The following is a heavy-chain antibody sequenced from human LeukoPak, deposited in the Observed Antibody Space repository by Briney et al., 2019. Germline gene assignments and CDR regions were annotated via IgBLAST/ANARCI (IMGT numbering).Heavy chain of an antibody. CDR1: GYTFTSYD. CDR3: ARPRRASYHNWFDP. J-gene: IGHJ5*02. CDR2: MSPNSGNT. Sequence: ASVKVSCKASGYTFTSYDINWVRQATGQGLEWMGWMSPNSGNTGYAQKFQGRVTITRNTSISTAYMELSSLRSEDTAVYYCARPRRASYHNWFDPWGQGTLVTVSS. V-gene: IGHV1-8*03. D-gene: IGHD1-26*01.